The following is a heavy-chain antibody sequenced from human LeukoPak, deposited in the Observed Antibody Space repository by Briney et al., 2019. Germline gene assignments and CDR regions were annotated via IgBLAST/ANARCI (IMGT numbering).Heavy chain of an antibody. D-gene: IGHD6-13*01. CDR2: IIPIFGTA. V-gene: IGHV1-69*13. CDR1: GYTFTSYA. J-gene: IGHJ4*02. Sequence: SVKVSCKASGYTFTSYAMHWVRQAPGQRLEWMGGIIPIFGTANYAQKFQGRVTITADESTSTAYMELSSLRSEDTAVYYCATSDSSSWYYFDYWGQGTLVTVSS. CDR3: ATSDSSSWYYFDY.